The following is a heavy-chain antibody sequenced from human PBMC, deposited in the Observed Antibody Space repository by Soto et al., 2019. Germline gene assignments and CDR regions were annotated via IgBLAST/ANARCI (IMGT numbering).Heavy chain of an antibody. J-gene: IGHJ4*02. Sequence: GGSLRLSCAASGFTFSSYGMHWVRQAPGKGLEWVAVISYDGSNKYYADSVKGRFTISRDNSKNTLYLQMNSLRAEDTAVYYCATRGPEYYFDYWGQGTLVTVSS. CDR1: GFTFSSYG. V-gene: IGHV3-30*03. CDR3: ATRGPEYYFDY. CDR2: ISYDGSNK.